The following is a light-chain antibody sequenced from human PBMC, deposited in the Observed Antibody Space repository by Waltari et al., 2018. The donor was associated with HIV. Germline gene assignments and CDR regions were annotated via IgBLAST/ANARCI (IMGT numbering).Light chain of an antibody. Sequence: DIQLTQSPSFLSASVGDRVTITCRANQGVSSYLAWYQQKPVKAPILLIYAASTLQRGIPSRFSGSGSGTEFTLTISSLRPEDFATYYCQHLNSYPPLTFGGGTKVEI. J-gene: IGKJ4*01. CDR3: QHLNSYPPLT. V-gene: IGKV1-9*01. CDR1: QGVSSY. CDR2: AAS.